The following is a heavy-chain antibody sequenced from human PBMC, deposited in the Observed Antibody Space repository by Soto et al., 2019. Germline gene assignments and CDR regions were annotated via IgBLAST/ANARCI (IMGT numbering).Heavy chain of an antibody. CDR1: GFTFSNAW. CDR3: TTKTDYYDSSGYYYPDYYGMDV. CDR2: IKSKTDGGTT. V-gene: IGHV3-15*07. D-gene: IGHD3-22*01. Sequence: GGSLRLSCASSGFTFSNAWMNWVRQAPGKGLEWVGRIKSKTDGGTTDYAAPVKGRFTISRDDSKNTLYLQMNSLKTEDTAVYYCTTKTDYYDSSGYYYPDYYGMDVWGQGTTVTVSS. J-gene: IGHJ6*02.